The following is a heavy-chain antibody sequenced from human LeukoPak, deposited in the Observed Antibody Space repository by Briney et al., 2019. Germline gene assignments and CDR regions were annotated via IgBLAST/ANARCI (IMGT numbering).Heavy chain of an antibody. J-gene: IGHJ1*01. D-gene: IGHD3-22*01. CDR3: ARASYYYDSSGYPTWEYFQH. V-gene: IGHV3-30-3*01. CDR1: GGSISSSS. CDR2: ISYDGSNK. Sequence: LSLTCTVSGGSISSSSYYWGWIRQPPGKGLEWVAVISYDGSNKYYADSVKGRFTISRDNSKNTLYLQMNSLRAEDTAVYYCARASYYYDSSGYPTWEYFQHWGQGTLVTVSS.